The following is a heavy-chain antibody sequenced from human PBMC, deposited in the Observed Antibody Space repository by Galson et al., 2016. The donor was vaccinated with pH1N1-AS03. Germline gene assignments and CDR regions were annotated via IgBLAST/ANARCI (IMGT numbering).Heavy chain of an antibody. Sequence: SLRLSCAASGFSFSASWMSWVRQAPGKGLEWVANIRQDGSEKYYVDSVEGRFTISRDNAKNSLYLQMNSLRDEDRAVYYCASESPLKYYLDLRGRGTLVTVS. V-gene: IGHV3-7*03. J-gene: IGHJ2*01. CDR1: GFSFSASW. CDR3: ASESPLKYYLDL. CDR2: IRQDGSEK.